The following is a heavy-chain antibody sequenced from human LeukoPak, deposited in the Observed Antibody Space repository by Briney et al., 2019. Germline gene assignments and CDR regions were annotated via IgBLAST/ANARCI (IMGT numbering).Heavy chain of an antibody. Sequence: GGSLRLSCAASGFTFSSYGMHWVRQAPGKGLEGVAVIPYDGSNKYYADSVKGRFTIYRDNYKNTRYLQINSLRAEDAAVYYCASGGHFAYWGQGTLVTVSS. V-gene: IGHV3-30*03. J-gene: IGHJ4*02. CDR2: IPYDGSNK. CDR1: GFTFSSYG. CDR3: ASGGHFAY.